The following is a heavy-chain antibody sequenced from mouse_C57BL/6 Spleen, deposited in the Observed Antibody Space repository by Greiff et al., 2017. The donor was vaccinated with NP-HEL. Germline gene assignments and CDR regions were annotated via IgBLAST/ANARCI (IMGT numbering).Heavy chain of an antibody. D-gene: IGHD1-1*01. Sequence: QVQLQQPGAELVMPGASVKLSCKASGYTFTSYWMPWVKQRPGQGLEWIGEIDPSDSYTNYNQKFKGKSTLTVDKSSSAAYMQLSSLTSEDSAVYYCARGDYGSSYRNYFDYGGKGTTLTVSS. J-gene: IGHJ2*01. CDR2: IDPSDSYT. CDR3: ARGDYGSSYRNYFDY. CDR1: GYTFTSYW. V-gene: IGHV1-69*01.